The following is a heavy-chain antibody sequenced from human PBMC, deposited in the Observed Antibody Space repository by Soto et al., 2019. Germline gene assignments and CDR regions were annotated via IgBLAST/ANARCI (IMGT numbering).Heavy chain of an antibody. Sequence: QVQLVESGGGVVQPGRSLTLSCAASGFSFSTYGMHWVSQAPGKGLEWVAVISYDGGTKYYEDSVKGRFAISRDIPKNTLDLQVNSLRPGDTAVYYCARSSLGEDGTVVQNRFAELWGCGTQVTVSS. CDR1: GFSFSTYG. V-gene: IGHV3-30*03. J-gene: IGHJ2*01. CDR3: ARSSLGEDGTVVQNRFAEL. D-gene: IGHD3-16*01. CDR2: ISYDGGTK.